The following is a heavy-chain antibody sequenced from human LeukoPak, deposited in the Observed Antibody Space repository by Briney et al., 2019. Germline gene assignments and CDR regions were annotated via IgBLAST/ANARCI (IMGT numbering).Heavy chain of an antibody. J-gene: IGHJ5*02. CDR1: GGSFSGYY. Sequence: SETLSLTCAVYGGSFSGYYWSWIRQPPGKGLEWIGEINHSGSTNYNPSLKSRVTISVDTSKNQFSLKLSSVTAADTAVYYCARDTLVWFDPWGQGTLVTVSS. CDR3: ARDTLVWFDP. D-gene: IGHD3-16*01. CDR2: INHSGST. V-gene: IGHV4-34*01.